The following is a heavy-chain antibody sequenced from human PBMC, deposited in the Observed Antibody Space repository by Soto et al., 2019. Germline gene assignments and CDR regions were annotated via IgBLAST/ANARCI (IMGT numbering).Heavy chain of an antibody. Sequence: GGSLRLSCAASGFTFSSYAMSWVRQAPGKGLECVSAISGSGGSTYYADSVKGRFTISRDNSKNTLYLQMNSLRAEDTAVYYCAKWGCSSTSCYDYYYYGMDVWGQGTTVTVSS. CDR2: ISGSGGST. J-gene: IGHJ6*02. CDR1: GFTFSSYA. D-gene: IGHD2-2*01. V-gene: IGHV3-23*01. CDR3: AKWGCSSTSCYDYYYYGMDV.